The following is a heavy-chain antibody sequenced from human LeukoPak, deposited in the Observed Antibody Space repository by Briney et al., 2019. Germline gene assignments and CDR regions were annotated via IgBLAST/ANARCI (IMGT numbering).Heavy chain of an antibody. CDR2: ISGSGGST. CDR1: GFTFSSYA. J-gene: IGHJ4*02. V-gene: IGHV3-23*01. CDR3: AKDTATDGDSFDY. D-gene: IGHD2-21*02. Sequence: GGSLRLSCAASGFTFSSYAMSWVRQAPGKGLERVSAISGSGGSTYYADSVKGRFTISRDNSKNTLYLQMNSLRTEDTAVYFCAKDTATDGDSFDYCGQGTLVTVSS.